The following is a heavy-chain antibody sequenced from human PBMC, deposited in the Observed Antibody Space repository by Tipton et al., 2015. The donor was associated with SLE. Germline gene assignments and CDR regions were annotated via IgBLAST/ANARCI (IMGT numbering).Heavy chain of an antibody. V-gene: IGHV4-38-2*02. CDR3: ARDLNTGGNAFDI. Sequence: TLSLTCAVSGYSISSGYYWGWIRQPPGKGLEWIGSIYHSGSTYYNPSLKSRVTISVDTSKNQFSLKLSSVTAADTAVYYCARDLNTGGNAFDIWGQGTMVTVSS. D-gene: IGHD7-27*01. J-gene: IGHJ3*02. CDR2: IYHSGST. CDR1: GYSISSGYY.